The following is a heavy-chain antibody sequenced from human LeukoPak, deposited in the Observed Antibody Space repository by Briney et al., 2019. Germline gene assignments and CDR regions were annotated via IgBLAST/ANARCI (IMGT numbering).Heavy chain of an antibody. V-gene: IGHV3-23*01. CDR3: AKDGLYYDGSEHVYYFDS. J-gene: IGHJ4*02. CDR2: IFYSGGAT. D-gene: IGHD3-22*01. Sequence: GGSLRLSCAASGFTFSRSSMTWFRRGPGRGLEFVPSIFYSGGATYYADSVKGRFTISRDNSKNTLYLQMNSLRAEDTALYYCAKDGLYYDGSEHVYYFDSWGQGTLVTVSS. CDR1: GFTFSRSS.